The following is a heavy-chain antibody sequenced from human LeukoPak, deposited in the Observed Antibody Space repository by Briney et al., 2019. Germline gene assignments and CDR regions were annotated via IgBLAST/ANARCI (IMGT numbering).Heavy chain of an antibody. CDR2: VSHSGST. J-gene: IGHJ5*02. CDR3: ARDRATASPWFDP. V-gene: IGHV4-59*11. D-gene: IGHD5-24*01. CDR1: GDSITNHY. Sequence: SETLSLTCTVSGDSITNHYWRWIRQPPGRGLEWIGYVSHSGSTNYNPSLKSRVTISVDTSKNQLSLRLTSVTAADTAVYYCARDRATASPWFDPWGQGTLVTVSS.